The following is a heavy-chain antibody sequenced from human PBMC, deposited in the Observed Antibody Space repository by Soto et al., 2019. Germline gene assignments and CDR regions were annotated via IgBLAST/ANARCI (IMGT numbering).Heavy chain of an antibody. Sequence: QVQLVESGGGVVQPGRSLRLYCAASGFTFSAYGMHWVRQAPGKGLEWVAVISYDGSDKYYADSVKGRFTISRDNSNKTLYLQMNSLRAEDTAVYFCAKPTTIATRTPMDVWGQGTTVTVSS. CDR3: AKPTTIATRTPMDV. CDR2: ISYDGSDK. V-gene: IGHV3-30*18. D-gene: IGHD6-6*01. J-gene: IGHJ6*02. CDR1: GFTFSAYG.